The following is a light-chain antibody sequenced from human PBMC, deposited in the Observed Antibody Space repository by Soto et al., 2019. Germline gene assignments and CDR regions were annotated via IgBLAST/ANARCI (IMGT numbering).Light chain of an antibody. J-gene: IGKJ4*01. Sequence: IVLTQSPATLSLSPGERATLSCRASQSISNNLAWYQQKPGQAPRLLIYATSTRATGIPARFSGSGSGTEFTLTISSLQSEDFAVYYCQQYENWPQLTFGGGTKVDIK. CDR1: QSISNN. CDR3: QQYENWPQLT. V-gene: IGKV3-15*01. CDR2: ATS.